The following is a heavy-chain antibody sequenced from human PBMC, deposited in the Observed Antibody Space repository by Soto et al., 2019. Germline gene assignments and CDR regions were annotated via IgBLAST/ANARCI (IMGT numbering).Heavy chain of an antibody. CDR2: IYHSGST. Sequence: QLQLQESGSGLVKPSQTLYLTCAVSGGSISSGGYSWGWIRQPPGKGLEWIGYIYHSGSTYYNPSLKSRVTISVDRSKNQFSLKLSSVTAADTAVYYCAAGGGLPRYYWGQGTLVTVSS. CDR1: GGSISSGGYS. CDR3: AAGGGLPRYY. D-gene: IGHD5-12*01. J-gene: IGHJ4*02. V-gene: IGHV4-30-2*01.